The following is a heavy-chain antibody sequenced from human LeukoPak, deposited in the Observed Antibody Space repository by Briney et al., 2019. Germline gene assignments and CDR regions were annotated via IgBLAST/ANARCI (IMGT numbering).Heavy chain of an antibody. CDR1: GFTFSMYA. Sequence: PGRSLRLSCAASGFTFSMYAIHWVRQAPGKGLEWVAGISHDGSNEDYADSVKGRFTISRDNSKNTLYSQMNSLRVEDTAVYYCARMPAAIGWFDPWGQGTLVTVSS. J-gene: IGHJ5*02. V-gene: IGHV3-30*04. D-gene: IGHD2-2*01. CDR2: ISHDGSNE. CDR3: ARMPAAIGWFDP.